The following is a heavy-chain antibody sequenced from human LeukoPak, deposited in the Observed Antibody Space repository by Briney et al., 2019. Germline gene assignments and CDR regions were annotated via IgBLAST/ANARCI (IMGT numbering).Heavy chain of an antibody. CDR1: RYTFTNYY. J-gene: IGHJ3*02. CDR3: ASIGAYAFDI. V-gene: IGHV1-46*01. CDR2: INPSGGST. D-gene: IGHD6-25*01. Sequence: GASVTVSCTASRYTFTNYYMHWVGQAPGQGLEGMGLINPSGGSTYYAQKFQGRVTITADKSTSTAYMELSSLRSEDTAVYYCASIGAYAFDIWGQGTMVTVSS.